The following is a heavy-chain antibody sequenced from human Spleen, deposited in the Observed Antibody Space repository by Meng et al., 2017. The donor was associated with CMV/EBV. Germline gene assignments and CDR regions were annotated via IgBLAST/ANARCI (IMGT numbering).Heavy chain of an antibody. V-gene: IGHV1-69*05. D-gene: IGHD3-16*01. CDR2: IIPIFGTP. J-gene: IGHJ6*02. Sequence: SVKVSCKASGGTFSTYTISWVRQAPGQGLEWMGEIIPIFGTPNFAQRFQGRVTITTDESTSTAYMELSSLRSEDTAVYYCARDTGGTDYGTDVWGQGTTVTVSS. CDR3: ARDTGGTDYGTDV. CDR1: GGTFSTYT.